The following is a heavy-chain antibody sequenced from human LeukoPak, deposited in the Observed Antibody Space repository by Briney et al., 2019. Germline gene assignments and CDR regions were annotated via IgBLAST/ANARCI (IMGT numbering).Heavy chain of an antibody. Sequence: SGPTLVNPTQTLTLTCTFSGFSLSTSGMCVTWIRQPPGKALEWLARIDWDDDKYYSTSLKTRLTISKDTSKNQVVLIMTNMDPVDTATYYCARIRYSGSYFDYWGQGTLVTVPS. J-gene: IGHJ4*02. V-gene: IGHV2-70*11. CDR1: GFSLSTSGMC. CDR2: IDWDDDK. D-gene: IGHD1-26*01. CDR3: ARIRYSGSYFDY.